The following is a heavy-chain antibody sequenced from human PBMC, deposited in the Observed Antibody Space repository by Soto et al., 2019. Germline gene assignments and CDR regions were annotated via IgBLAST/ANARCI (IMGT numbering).Heavy chain of an antibody. CDR1: GYSFTSYW. CDR3: ARRRRINAGMDV. D-gene: IGHD2-21*01. CDR2: IYPGDSDT. J-gene: IGHJ6*02. V-gene: IGHV5-51*01. Sequence: GESLKISCKGSGYSFTSYWIAWVRQMPGKGLESMGIIYPGDSDTRYSPSFQGHVTISADESTNTAYLQWSSLKPSDTAIYYSARRRRINAGMDVWGQGTTVTVSS.